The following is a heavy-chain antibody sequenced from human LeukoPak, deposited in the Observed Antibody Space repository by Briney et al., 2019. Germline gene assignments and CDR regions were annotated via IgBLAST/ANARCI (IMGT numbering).Heavy chain of an antibody. J-gene: IGHJ4*02. CDR1: GFTFSDYY. CDR2: ISYDGSDK. Sequence: KSGGSLRLSCAASGFTFSDYYMGWVRQAPGKGLEWVAVISYDGSDKYYADSVKGRITISRDNSKNTLYLQMNSLRAEDTAVYYCAKDPGHCSGGSCYQTEDRDYWGQGTLVTVSS. V-gene: IGHV3-30*18. D-gene: IGHD2-15*01. CDR3: AKDPGHCSGGSCYQTEDRDY.